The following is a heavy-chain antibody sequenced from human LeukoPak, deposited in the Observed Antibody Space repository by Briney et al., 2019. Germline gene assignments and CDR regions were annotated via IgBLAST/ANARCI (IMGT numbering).Heavy chain of an antibody. D-gene: IGHD1-26*01. CDR3: ARGEGGSYYDFDY. J-gene: IGHJ4*02. V-gene: IGHV4-34*01. Sequence: SETLSLTCAVYGGSFSGYYWRWIRQPPGKGLEWIGEINHSGSTNYNPSLKSRVTIPVDTSKNQFPLKLSSVTAADTAVYYWARGEGGSYYDFDYWGEGTLVTVSS. CDR2: INHSGST. CDR1: GGSFSGYY.